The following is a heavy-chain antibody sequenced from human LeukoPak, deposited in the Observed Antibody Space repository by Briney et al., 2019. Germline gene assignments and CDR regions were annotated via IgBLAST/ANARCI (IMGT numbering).Heavy chain of an antibody. CDR3: ARDPYSSSWSYGMDV. D-gene: IGHD6-13*01. V-gene: IGHV3-7*05. Sequence: GGSLRLSCSASGFTFSSYWMSWVRQTPEKGLEWVANIKQDGSEKVYVDSVKGRFTISRDNAKSSLYLQMSGLRAEDTAVYYCARDPYSSSWSYGMDVWGQGTTATVSS. J-gene: IGHJ6*02. CDR2: IKQDGSEK. CDR1: GFTFSSYW.